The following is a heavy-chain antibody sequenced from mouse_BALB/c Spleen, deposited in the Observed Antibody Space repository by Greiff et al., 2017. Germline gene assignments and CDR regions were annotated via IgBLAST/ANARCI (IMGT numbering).Heavy chain of an antibody. CDR2: IWAGGST. J-gene: IGHJ4*01. V-gene: IGHV2-9*02. D-gene: IGHD1-1*01. CDR1: GFSLTSYG. CDR3: ARDGYYGSSLYAMDY. Sequence: VQLQQSGPGLVAPSQSLSITCTVSGFSLTSYGVHWVRQPPGKGLEWLGVIWAGGSTNYNSALMSRLSISKDNSKSQVFLKMNSLQTDDTAMYYCARDGYYGSSLYAMDYWGQGTSVTVSS.